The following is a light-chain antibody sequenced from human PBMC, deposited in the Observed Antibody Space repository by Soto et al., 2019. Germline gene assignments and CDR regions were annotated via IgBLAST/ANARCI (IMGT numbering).Light chain of an antibody. CDR1: QSVSSRY. Sequence: EIVLTQSPGTLSLSPGERATLSCRASQSVSSRYLAWYQQKPGQAPRLLMYGASSRATGIPDRVSGSGSGTDCTLTISRLEPEDFAVYYCQQYGSSPPYTFGQGTKLEIK. V-gene: IGKV3-20*01. CDR3: QQYGSSPPYT. J-gene: IGKJ2*01. CDR2: GAS.